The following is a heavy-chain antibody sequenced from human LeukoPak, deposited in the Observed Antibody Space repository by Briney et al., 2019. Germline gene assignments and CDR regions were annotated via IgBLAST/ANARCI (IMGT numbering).Heavy chain of an antibody. CDR1: GFTFSSYA. CDR3: AKAFGDPVGASYYFDY. D-gene: IGHD1-26*01. J-gene: IGHJ4*02. Sequence: GSLRLSCAASGFTFSSYAMSWVRQAPGKGLEWVSAISGSGGSTYYADSVKGRFTISRDNSKNTLYLQMNSLRAEDTAVYYCAKAFGDPVGASYYFDYWGQGTLVTVSS. CDR2: ISGSGGST. V-gene: IGHV3-23*01.